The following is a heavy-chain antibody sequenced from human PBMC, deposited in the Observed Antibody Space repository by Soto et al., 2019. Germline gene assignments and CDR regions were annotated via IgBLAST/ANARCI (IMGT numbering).Heavy chain of an antibody. CDR2: FIPIFGTA. Sequence: QVQLVQSGAEVKKPGSSVKVSCKASGGPFSSHAISWVRQAPGQGLEWMGGFIPIFGTASYALNFQGRVTITADESTSTAYMELSSLRSEDTALYYCAGHSSGVPGYYYGMDVWGQGTTVTVTS. V-gene: IGHV1-69*12. CDR3: AGHSSGVPGYYYGMDV. CDR1: GGPFSSHA. D-gene: IGHD3-22*01. J-gene: IGHJ6*02.